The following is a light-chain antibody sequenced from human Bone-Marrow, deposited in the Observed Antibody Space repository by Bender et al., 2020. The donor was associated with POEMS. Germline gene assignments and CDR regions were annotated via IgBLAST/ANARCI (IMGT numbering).Light chain of an antibody. V-gene: IGLV2-23*02. Sequence: QSALTQPASVSGSPGQSITISCTGTSSDIGSHNLVSWYQLHPGKAPQLMIYDVSKRPSGVPDRFSGSKSGNTASLTISGLQPEDEADYYCCSHAGSTTPYVFGGGTKLTVL. CDR3: CSHAGSTTPYV. CDR2: DVS. J-gene: IGLJ2*01. CDR1: SSDIGSHNL.